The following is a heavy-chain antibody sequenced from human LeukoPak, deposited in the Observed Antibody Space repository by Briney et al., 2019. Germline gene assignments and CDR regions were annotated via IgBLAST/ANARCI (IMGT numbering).Heavy chain of an antibody. Sequence: ASVNLSCKASGYTFTGYYMHWVRQAPGQGLEWMGWINPNSGGTNYAQKFQGRVTMTRDTSISTAYMELSRLRSDDTAVYYCARVVAVAVSLDYWGEGTLVTVSS. V-gene: IGHV1-2*02. J-gene: IGHJ4*02. CDR1: GYTFTGYY. CDR3: ARVVAVAVSLDY. D-gene: IGHD6-19*01. CDR2: INPNSGGT.